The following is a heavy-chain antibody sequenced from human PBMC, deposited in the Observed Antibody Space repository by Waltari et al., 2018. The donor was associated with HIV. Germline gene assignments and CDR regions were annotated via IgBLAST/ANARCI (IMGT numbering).Heavy chain of an antibody. CDR2: IRFYGISE. Sequence: QVQLVESGGGVVQPGGSMRLSCVASGFNFSGYGMHWVRQGPGKGLGWVAFIRFYGISESYLRSVKGRFTISRDNSKNIVYLQMNSLRPEETAIYYCSKDLLTNIRGGAFDPWGQGTLVTVSS. CDR3: SKDLLTNIRGGAFDP. D-gene: IGHD3-10*01. V-gene: IGHV3-30*02. J-gene: IGHJ5*02. CDR1: GFNFSGYG.